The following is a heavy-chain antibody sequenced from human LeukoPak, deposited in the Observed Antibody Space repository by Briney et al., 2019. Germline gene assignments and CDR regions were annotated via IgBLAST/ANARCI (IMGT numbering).Heavy chain of an antibody. D-gene: IGHD2-15*01. V-gene: IGHV4-39*01. J-gene: IGHJ4*02. CDR1: GGSISSSSYY. CDR2: IYYSGST. Sequence: PSETLSLTCTVSGGSISSSSYYWGWIRQPPGKGLEWIGSIYYSGSTYYNPSLKSRVTISVDTSKNQFSLKLSSVTAADTAVYYCARQDVVVAAATPDVFDYWGQGTLVTVSS. CDR3: ARQDVVVAAATPDVFDY.